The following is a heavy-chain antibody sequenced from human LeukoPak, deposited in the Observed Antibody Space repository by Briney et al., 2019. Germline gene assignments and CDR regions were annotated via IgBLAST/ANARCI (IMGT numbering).Heavy chain of an antibody. D-gene: IGHD6-19*01. Sequence: SETLSLTCTVSGVSISNYYWSWIRQPAGKGLEWIGRIYISGTTNYNPSLKSRVTISVDKSKNQFSLKLNSVTAADTAVYYCARDGSPYSSGWIDYWGQGTLVTVSS. V-gene: IGHV4-4*07. J-gene: IGHJ4*02. CDR2: IYISGTT. CDR1: GVSISNYY. CDR3: ARDGSPYSSGWIDY.